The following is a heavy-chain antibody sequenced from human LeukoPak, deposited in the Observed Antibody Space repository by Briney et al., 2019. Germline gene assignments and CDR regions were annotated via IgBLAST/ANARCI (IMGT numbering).Heavy chain of an antibody. D-gene: IGHD6-13*01. V-gene: IGHV3-11*04. CDR3: ARDQSSSWYGEVAYYYYGMDV. Sequence: GGSLRLSCAASGFTFSDYYMSWIRQAPGKGLEWVSYISSSGSTIYYADSVKGRFTISRDNAKNSLYLQMNSLRAEDTAVYYCARDQSSSWYGEVAYYYYGMDVWGQGTTVTVSS. J-gene: IGHJ6*02. CDR2: ISSSGSTI. CDR1: GFTFSDYY.